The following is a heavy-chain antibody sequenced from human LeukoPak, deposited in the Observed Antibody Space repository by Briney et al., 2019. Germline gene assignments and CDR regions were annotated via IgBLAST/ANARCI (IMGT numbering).Heavy chain of an antibody. CDR2: ITSSSSTI. D-gene: IGHD5-24*01. CDR3: ASTKSYGYNSYFDY. V-gene: IGHV3-48*02. J-gene: IGHJ4*02. Sequence: QPGGSLRLSCAASGFAFDDYGMSWVRQAPGKGLEWVSYITSSSSTIFYADSVKGRFTISRDNAKNSLYLQMNSLRDEDTAVYYCASTKSYGYNSYFDYWGQGTLVTVSS. CDR1: GFAFDDYG.